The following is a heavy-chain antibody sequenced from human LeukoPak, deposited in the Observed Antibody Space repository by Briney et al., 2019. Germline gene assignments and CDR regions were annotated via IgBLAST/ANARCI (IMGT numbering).Heavy chain of an antibody. D-gene: IGHD3-16*01. CDR3: VGGGSFGY. CDR2: INHSGST. V-gene: IGHV4-34*01. Sequence: SETLSLTCAVYGGSFSGYYWSWIRQPPGKGPEWIGEINHSGSTNYNPSLKSRVTISVDTSKNQFSLKLSSVTAADTAVYYCVGGGSFGYWGQGTLVTVSS. J-gene: IGHJ4*02. CDR1: GGSFSGYY.